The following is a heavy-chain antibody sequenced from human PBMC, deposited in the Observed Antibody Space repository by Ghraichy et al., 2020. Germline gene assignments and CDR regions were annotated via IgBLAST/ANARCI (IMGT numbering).Heavy chain of an antibody. CDR1: GGSFSGYY. J-gene: IGHJ3*02. V-gene: IGHV4-34*01. D-gene: IGHD5-24*01. CDR2: INHSGST. CDR3: ASTRRDGYNYFRAFDI. Sequence: SETLSLTCAVYGGSFSGYYWSWIRQPPGKGLEWIGEINHSGSTNYNPSLKSRVTISVDTSKNQFSLKLSSVTAADTAVYYCASTRRDGYNYFRAFDIWGQGTMATVSS.